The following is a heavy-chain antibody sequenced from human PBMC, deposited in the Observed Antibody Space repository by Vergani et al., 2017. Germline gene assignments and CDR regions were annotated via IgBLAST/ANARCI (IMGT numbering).Heavy chain of an antibody. Sequence: QVQLVQSGAEVKKPGSSVKVSCKASGGTFSSYAISWVRQAPGQGLEWMGRIIPILGTANYAQKFQGRVTITADESTCTAYMELSSLRSEDTAVYYCARNYPGDGYFDYWGQGTLVTVSS. CDR3: ARNYPGDGYFDY. V-gene: IGHV1-69*11. CDR1: GGTFSSYA. CDR2: IIPILGTA. D-gene: IGHD7-27*01. J-gene: IGHJ4*02.